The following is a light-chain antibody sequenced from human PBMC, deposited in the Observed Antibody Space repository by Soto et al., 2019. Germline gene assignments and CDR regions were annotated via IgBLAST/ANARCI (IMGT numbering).Light chain of an antibody. CDR3: HHYNNWPRT. V-gene: IGKV3-15*01. CDR1: QNIRSY. Sequence: EIMMTQSPATLSLSPGERVTLSCRAAQNIRSYLAWYQQKSGQAPRLLIHDASTRATGIPARFSGSGSGTEFTLTISSLQSEDFAVYYCHHYNNWPRTFGQGTKVDI. CDR2: DAS. J-gene: IGKJ1*01.